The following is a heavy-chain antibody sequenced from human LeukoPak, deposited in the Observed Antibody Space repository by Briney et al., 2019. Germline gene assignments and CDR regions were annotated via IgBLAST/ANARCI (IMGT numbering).Heavy chain of an antibody. CDR1: GGSISSGGYY. Sequence: PSETLSLTCTVSGGSISSGGYYWSWIRQPPGKGLEWIGYIYHSGSTYYNPSLKSRVTIPVDRSKNQFSLKLSSVTAADTAVYYCARERPQANWFDPWGQGTLVTVSS. CDR3: ARERPQANWFDP. V-gene: IGHV4-30-2*01. CDR2: IYHSGST. J-gene: IGHJ5*02.